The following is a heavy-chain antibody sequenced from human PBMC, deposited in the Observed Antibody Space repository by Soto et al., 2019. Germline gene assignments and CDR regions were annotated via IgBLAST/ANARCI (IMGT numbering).Heavy chain of an antibody. D-gene: IGHD3-16*01. CDR1: GGSISSSSYY. CDR3: ERHDFRELWGVRLVDYFDY. Sequence: QLQLQESGPGLVKPSETLSLTCTVSGGSISSSSYYWGWIRQPPGKGLEWIGGIYYSGSTSYNPSLKSRFTISVETSKNQFSLKARYVTAADKAVYYCERHDFRELWGVRLVDYFDYSGQGTLVPVSS. J-gene: IGHJ4*02. CDR2: IYYSGST. V-gene: IGHV4-39*01.